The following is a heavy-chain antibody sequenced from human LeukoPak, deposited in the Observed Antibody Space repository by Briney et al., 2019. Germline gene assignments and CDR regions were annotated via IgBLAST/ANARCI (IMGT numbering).Heavy chain of an antibody. CDR1: GFTFSRYA. CDR3: VKDGSGSYYTYYFDY. D-gene: IGHD3-10*01. V-gene: IGHV3-64D*06. J-gene: IGHJ4*02. CDR2: ISSNGGST. Sequence: HPGGSLRLSCSASGFTFSRYAMHWVRQAPGKGLEYVSAISSNGGSTYYADSVKGRFTISRDNSKNTLYLQMSSLRAGDTAVYYCVKDGSGSYYTYYFDYWGQGTLVTVSS.